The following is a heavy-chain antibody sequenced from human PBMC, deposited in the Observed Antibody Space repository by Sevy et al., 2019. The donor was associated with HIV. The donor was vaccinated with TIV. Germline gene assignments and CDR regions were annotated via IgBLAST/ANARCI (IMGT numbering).Heavy chain of an antibody. CDR3: AREGYYYGSGSYSPPYYYYYGMDV. D-gene: IGHD3-10*01. J-gene: IGHJ6*02. CDR2: ISYDGSNK. CDR1: GFTFSGYA. V-gene: IGHV3-30*04. Sequence: GGSLRLSCAASGFTFSGYAMHWVRQAPGKGLEWVGVISYDGSNKYYADSVKGRFTISRDNSKNTLYLQMNSLRAEDTAVYYCAREGYYYGSGSYSPPYYYYYGMDVWGQGTTVTVSS.